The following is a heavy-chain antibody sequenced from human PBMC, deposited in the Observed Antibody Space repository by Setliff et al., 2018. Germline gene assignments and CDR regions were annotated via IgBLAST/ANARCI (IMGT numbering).Heavy chain of an antibody. J-gene: IGHJ4*02. Sequence: GASVKVSCKTSGYTFISYGINWVRQAPGQGLEWMGWISAYAQKFQGRVTMTTDTSTNTAFMELSSLRSDDTAVYYCTRGPKDFVVPPTANIFDYWGQGTVVTVSS. CDR3: TRGPKDFVVPPTANIFDY. V-gene: IGHV1-18*01. CDR2: ISA. CDR1: GYTFISYG. D-gene: IGHD2-2*01.